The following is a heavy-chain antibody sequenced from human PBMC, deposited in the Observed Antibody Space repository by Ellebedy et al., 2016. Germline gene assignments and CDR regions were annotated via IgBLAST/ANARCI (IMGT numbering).Heavy chain of an antibody. CDR1: GFTFSSYW. J-gene: IGHJ4*02. Sequence: GSLRLXCAASGFTFSSYWMSWVRQAPGKGLEWIGEINHSGSTNYNSSLKSRVTISVDTSKNQFSLKLTSVTAADTAVYYCARRGSGYTYAYGYWGRGTLVTVSS. CDR3: ARRGSGYTYAYGY. D-gene: IGHD5-18*01. V-gene: IGHV4-34*01. CDR2: INHSGST.